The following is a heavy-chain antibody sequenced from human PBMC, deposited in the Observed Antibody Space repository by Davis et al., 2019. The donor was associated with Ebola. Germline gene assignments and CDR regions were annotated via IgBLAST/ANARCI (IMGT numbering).Heavy chain of an antibody. V-gene: IGHV4-34*01. CDR2: IHSSGTT. J-gene: IGHJ4*02. CDR1: GGPISEYY. CDR3: TTRVERWLQNWGRFVY. Sequence: SETLSLTCTVSGGPISEYYWSWIRQSPGKGLEWIGDIHSSGTTKYNPSLKGRFTMSLDTSKRQFFLSLNSVTAADSAIYYCTTRVERWLQNWGRFVYWGQGTLVAVSS. D-gene: IGHD5-24*01.